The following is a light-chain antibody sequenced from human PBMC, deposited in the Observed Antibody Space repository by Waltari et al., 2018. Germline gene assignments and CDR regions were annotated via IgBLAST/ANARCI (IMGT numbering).Light chain of an antibody. CDR3: ALYMGSGIWV. CDR2: KAN. Sequence: QTVVTQEPSLSVSPGGTVTLTCALSSGSLSTTSYATWYQQTPGQAPRQPVYKANGRPPGFPDRFSGSILGNTAALTIAGAQADDEADYYCALYMGSGIWVFGGGTRLTVL. CDR1: SGSLSTTSY. V-gene: IGLV8-61*01. J-gene: IGLJ3*02.